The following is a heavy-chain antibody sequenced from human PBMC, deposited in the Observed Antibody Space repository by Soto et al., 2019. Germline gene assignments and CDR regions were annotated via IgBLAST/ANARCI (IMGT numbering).Heavy chain of an antibody. J-gene: IGHJ4*02. Sequence: PSETLSLTCTASGGSISSYYWSWIRQPPGKGLEWIGYIYYSGSTNYNPSLKSRVTISVDTSKNQFSLKLSSVTAADTAVYYCAREGYSYDGARYFDYWGQGTLVTVS. CDR2: IYYSGST. CDR3: AREGYSYDGARYFDY. V-gene: IGHV4-59*01. D-gene: IGHD5-18*01. CDR1: GGSISSYY.